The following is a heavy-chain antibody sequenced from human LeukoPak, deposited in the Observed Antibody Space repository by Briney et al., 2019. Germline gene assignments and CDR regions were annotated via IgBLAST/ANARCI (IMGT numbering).Heavy chain of an antibody. CDR2: ISSNGGST. CDR3: ARGATTVTTAYVY. Sequence: AGTLRLSCAAPAFTFSSYAMHWVPQAPGKGLEYASAISSNGGSTYYANSVKGRFTISRDNSKNTLYLQMCSLRAEAMAVYYGARGATTVTTAYVYWGQGTLVTVSS. D-gene: IGHD4-17*01. CDR1: AFTFSSYA. J-gene: IGHJ4*02. V-gene: IGHV3-64*01.